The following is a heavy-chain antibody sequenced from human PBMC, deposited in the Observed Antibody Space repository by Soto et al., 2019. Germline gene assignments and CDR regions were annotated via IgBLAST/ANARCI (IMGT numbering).Heavy chain of an antibody. Sequence: GESLKICCKGAGYSFTTYWSGWVRLIPGKGLEWMGIIYPGDSDTRYSPSFQGQVTISADKSISTASLQWSSLKASDTAMYYCARREYYEGAFDIWGEGTMVTVSS. J-gene: IGHJ3*02. CDR1: GYSFTTYW. CDR3: ARREYYEGAFDI. V-gene: IGHV5-51*01. CDR2: IYPGDSDT. D-gene: IGHD3-22*01.